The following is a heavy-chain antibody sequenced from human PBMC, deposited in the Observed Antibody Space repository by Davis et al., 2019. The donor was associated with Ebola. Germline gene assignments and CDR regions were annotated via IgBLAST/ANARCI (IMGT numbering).Heavy chain of an antibody. V-gene: IGHV4-59*05. CDR3: ARYMVRGVIGIDY. CDR2: IYYSGST. D-gene: IGHD3-10*01. J-gene: IGHJ4*02. Sequence: SETLSLTCTVSGGSISSYYWSWIRQPPGKGLEWIGSIYYSGSTYYNPSLKSRVTISVDTSKNQFSLKLSSVTAADTAVYYCARYMVRGVIGIDYWGQGTLVTVSS. CDR1: GGSISSYY.